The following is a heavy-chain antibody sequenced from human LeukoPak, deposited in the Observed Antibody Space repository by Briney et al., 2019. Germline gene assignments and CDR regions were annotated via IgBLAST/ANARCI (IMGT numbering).Heavy chain of an antibody. V-gene: IGHV1-2*02. J-gene: IGHJ4*02. CDR1: GYTLNGYY. CDR2: INPNSGGT. CDR3: ARGRRRYYDILPGYHPPGYYER. D-gene: IGHD3-9*01. Sequence: ASVKVSCKACGYTLNGYYIHVVLQAPGQGLEWMGWINPNSGGTNYAQRFQGRVTMTRDTSISTAYMELNGLRSDDTAVYYCARGRRRYYDILPGYHPPGYYERWGQGALVTVSS.